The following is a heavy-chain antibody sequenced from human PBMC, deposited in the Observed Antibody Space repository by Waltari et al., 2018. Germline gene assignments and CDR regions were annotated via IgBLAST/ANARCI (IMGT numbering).Heavy chain of an antibody. J-gene: IGHJ4*02. V-gene: IGHV4-59*08. CDR2: INSSGNT. D-gene: IGHD3-10*01. Sequence: QVQLQESGPGLVKPSETLSLTCTVSGGSTSGYYWSWIRQPPGKGLEWIGYINSSGNTNYNPSLKSRVTISLDASKNQFSLKLTSVTAADTAVYYCARRAQVYFASGTFYYFDYWGQGALVSVSS. CDR1: GGSTSGYY. CDR3: ARRAQVYFASGTFYYFDY.